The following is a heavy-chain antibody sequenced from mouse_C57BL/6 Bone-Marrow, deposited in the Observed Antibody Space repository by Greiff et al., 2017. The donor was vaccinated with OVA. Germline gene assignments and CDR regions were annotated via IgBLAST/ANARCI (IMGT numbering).Heavy chain of an antibody. J-gene: IGHJ3*01. CDR2: IDPGNGDN. CDR1: GFNIKDDD. CDR3: TEDWFAY. V-gene: IGHV14-4*01. Sequence: EVQLQQSGAELVRPGASVTLSCTASGFNIKDDDMHWVKQRPEQGLEWIGWIDPGNGDNDYASKFQGKATITADTSSNTAYLQLSSLTSEDTAVYYCTEDWFAYWGQGTLVTVSA.